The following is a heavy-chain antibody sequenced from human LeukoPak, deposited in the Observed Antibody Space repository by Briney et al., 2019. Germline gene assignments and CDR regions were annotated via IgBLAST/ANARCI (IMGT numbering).Heavy chain of an antibody. CDR2: IYYSGST. D-gene: IGHD6-13*01. V-gene: IGHV4-59*01. J-gene: IGHJ6*02. CDR1: GGSISSYY. CDR3: ARAGYWYSSSWSQYYYYGMDV. Sequence: SETLSLTCTVSGGSISSYYWSWIRQPPGKGLEWIGYIYYSGSTNYNPSLKSRVTISVDTSKNQFSLKLSSVTAADTAVYYCARAGYWYSSSWSQYYYYGMDVWGQGTTVTASS.